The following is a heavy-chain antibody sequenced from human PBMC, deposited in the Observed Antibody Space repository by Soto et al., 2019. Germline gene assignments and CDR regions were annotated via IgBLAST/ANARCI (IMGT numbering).Heavy chain of an antibody. V-gene: IGHV3-15*01. Sequence: EVQLVESGGGLVKPGGSLRLSCAASGFTFSNAWMTWVRQAPGQGLEWVGRIKSKTAGGTTDYAAPVKGRFSMSRDDSKNTLYLQMNGLKTEDTAMYYCNYYEKGGDYWGQGTLVTVSS. CDR3: NYYEKGGDY. J-gene: IGHJ4*02. CDR2: IKSKTAGGTT. D-gene: IGHD3-22*01. CDR1: GFTFSNAW.